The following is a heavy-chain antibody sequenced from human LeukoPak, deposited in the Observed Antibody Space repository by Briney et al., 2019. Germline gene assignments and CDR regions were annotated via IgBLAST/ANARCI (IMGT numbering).Heavy chain of an antibody. Sequence: GGSLRLSCAASGFIFSDYYMSWIRQAPGKGLEWVSYVSISGGTISYADTVKGRFTISWDNAKNSLYLQMNSLRAEDTAVYYCARTMITFGGVIVPMGFDYWGQGTLVTVSS. CDR1: GFIFSDYY. CDR3: ARTMITFGGVIVPMGFDY. D-gene: IGHD3-16*02. J-gene: IGHJ4*02. V-gene: IGHV3-11*01. CDR2: VSISGGTI.